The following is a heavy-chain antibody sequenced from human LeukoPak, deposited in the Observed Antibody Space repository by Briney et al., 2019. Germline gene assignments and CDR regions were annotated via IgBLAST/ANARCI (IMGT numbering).Heavy chain of an antibody. D-gene: IGHD3-16*02. CDR1: GYTLTSYA. CDR2: INAGNGNT. CDR3: ARDGYDYVWGSYRYYFDY. Sequence: ASVKVSCKASGYTLTSYAMHWVRQAPGQRLEWMGWINAGNGNTKYSQKFQGRVTITRDTSASTAYMELSSLRSEDTAVYYCARDGYDYVWGSYRYYFDYWGQGTLVTVSS. J-gene: IGHJ4*02. V-gene: IGHV1-3*01.